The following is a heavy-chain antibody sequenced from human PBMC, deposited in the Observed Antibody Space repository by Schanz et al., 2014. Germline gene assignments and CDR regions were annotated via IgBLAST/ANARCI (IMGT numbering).Heavy chain of an antibody. CDR3: ARGLIASAGGAFDY. V-gene: IGHV3-23*01. D-gene: IGHD6-13*01. Sequence: EVQLLESGGGLVQPGGSLRLSCAASGFTFGDYAMTWVRQAPGKGLEWVSAINTGVNTYYAESVRGRFTMSRYNSKNTLYLQMNCLRAGDAAVYYCARGLIASAGGAFDYWGQGTPVTVSS. CDR1: GFTFGDYA. J-gene: IGHJ4*02. CDR2: INTGVNT.